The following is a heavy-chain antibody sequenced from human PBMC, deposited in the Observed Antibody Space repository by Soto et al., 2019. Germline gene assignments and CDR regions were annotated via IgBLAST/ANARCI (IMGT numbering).Heavy chain of an antibody. D-gene: IGHD3-16*02. CDR2: INHSGST. J-gene: IGHJ4*02. CDR3: ARGHEAQGGRLGELSWFDY. V-gene: IGHV4-34*01. CDR1: GGSFSGYY. Sequence: SETLSLTCAVYGGSFSGYYWSWIRQPPGKGLEWIGEINHSGSTNYNPSLKSRVTISVDTSKNQFSLKLSSVTAADTAVYYCARGHEAQGGRLGELSWFDYWGQGTLVTVSS.